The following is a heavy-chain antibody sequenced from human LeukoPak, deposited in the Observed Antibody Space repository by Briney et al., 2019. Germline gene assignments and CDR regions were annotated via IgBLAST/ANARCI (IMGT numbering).Heavy chain of an antibody. J-gene: IGHJ5*02. CDR3: AKAPGPSVAGSPWFDP. Sequence: PGGSLRLSCAASGFTFSSYAMCWVRLAQGHGLERVSAVRGSGGSTYYADSVKGRFTLSRNNAKNTLYLQMNSLSAEDTAVYYFAKAPGPSVAGSPWFDPWGQGTLVTVSS. V-gene: IGHV3-23*01. CDR1: GFTFSSYA. CDR2: VRGSGGST. D-gene: IGHD6-19*01.